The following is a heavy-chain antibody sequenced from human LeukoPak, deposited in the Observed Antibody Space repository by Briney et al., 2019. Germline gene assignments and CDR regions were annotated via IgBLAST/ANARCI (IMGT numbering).Heavy chain of an antibody. CDR3: ARSYSSSPFGY. CDR1: VRTLSSYS. Sequence: GVSVKVSYMSSVRTLSSYSISWVRQAPGHALEWMGGINPICGTTNYAQKFQGRVTITTDESTSTAYMELSSLRSEDTAVYYCARSYSSSPFGYWGQGTLVTVSS. V-gene: IGHV1-69*05. D-gene: IGHD6-6*01. J-gene: IGHJ4*02. CDR2: INPICGTT.